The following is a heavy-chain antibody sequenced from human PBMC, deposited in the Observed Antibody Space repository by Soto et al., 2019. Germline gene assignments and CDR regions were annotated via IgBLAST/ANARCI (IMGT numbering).Heavy chain of an antibody. CDR2: TYYRSKWYN. D-gene: IGHD3-22*01. Sequence: SQTLSLTCAISGDSVSSTSTAWNWIRQSPSRGLEWLGRTYYRSKWYNDYAVSVKSRITINPDTSKNQFSLQLNSVTPEDTAVYYCARDENYYDSSGYYLDDAFDIWGQGTMVTVSS. CDR3: ARDENYYDSSGYYLDDAFDI. J-gene: IGHJ3*02. V-gene: IGHV6-1*01. CDR1: GDSVSSTSTA.